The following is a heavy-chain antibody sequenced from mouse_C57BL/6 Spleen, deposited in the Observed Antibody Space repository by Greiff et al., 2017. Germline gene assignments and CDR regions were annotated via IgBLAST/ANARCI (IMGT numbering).Heavy chain of an antibody. Sequence: VQLQQSGPELVKPGASVKISCKASGYSFTGYYMHWVKQSSEKSLEWIGEINPSTGGTSYNQKFKGKATLTVDKSSSTAYMQLKRLTSEDSAVYYCARGADGFAYWGQGTLVTVSA. CDR2: INPSTGGT. CDR1: GYSFTGYY. V-gene: IGHV1-43*01. CDR3: ARGADGFAY. J-gene: IGHJ3*01.